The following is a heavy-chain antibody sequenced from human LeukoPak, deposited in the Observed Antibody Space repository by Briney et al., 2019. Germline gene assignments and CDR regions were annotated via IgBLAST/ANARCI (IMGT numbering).Heavy chain of an antibody. Sequence: ASVKVSCKASGYTFTSYGISWVRQAPGQGLEWMGWISAYNGNTNYAQKLQGRVTMTTDTSTSTAYMELRSLRSDDTAVYYCVREFLHPGIMFGGVIEDAFDIWGQGTMVTVSS. J-gene: IGHJ3*02. D-gene: IGHD3-16*02. CDR1: GYTFTSYG. CDR2: ISAYNGNT. V-gene: IGHV1-18*01. CDR3: VREFLHPGIMFGGVIEDAFDI.